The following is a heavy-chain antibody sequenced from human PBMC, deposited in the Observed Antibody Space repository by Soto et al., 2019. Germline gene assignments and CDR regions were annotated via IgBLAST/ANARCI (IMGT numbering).Heavy chain of an antibody. CDR3: ARGHSDYYRYYYYYMDV. CDR1: GASVSSPTYY. D-gene: IGHD2-21*02. J-gene: IGHJ6*03. V-gene: IGHV4-61*01. Sequence: SETLSLTCTVSGASVSSPTYYWSWIRQPPGRGLEWIASVHNSGYTNHNPSLKSRVTTSVDTSRNQFSLELGSVTAADTAVYYCARGHSDYYRYYYYYMDVWGQGTTVTVSS. CDR2: VHNSGYT.